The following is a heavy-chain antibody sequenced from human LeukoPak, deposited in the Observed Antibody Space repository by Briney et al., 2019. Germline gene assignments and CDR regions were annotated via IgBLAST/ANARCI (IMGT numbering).Heavy chain of an antibody. CDR3: AKLNLRPGDY. CDR1: GFTFSSYA. CDR2: INAGDRST. D-gene: IGHD5/OR15-5a*01. Sequence: GGSLRLSCATSGFTFSSYAMSWVRQAPGKGLQWVSGINAGDRSTYYAESVKGRFTISRDNSKSTLYLQMNSLRAEDTAVYYCAKLNLRPGDYWGQGTLVTVSS. J-gene: IGHJ4*02. V-gene: IGHV3-23*01.